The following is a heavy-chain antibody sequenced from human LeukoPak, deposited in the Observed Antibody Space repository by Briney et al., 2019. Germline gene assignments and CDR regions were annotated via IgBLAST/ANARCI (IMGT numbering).Heavy chain of an antibody. J-gene: IGHJ5*02. CDR1: GFTFSSYA. Sequence: PGGSLRLSCAASGFTFSSYAMSWVRQAPGKGLEWVSTISGSGGYTYYADSVKGRFTISRDSSKNTLYLQMNSLRAEDTAVYYCARDLSRAWFDPWGQGTLVTVSS. CDR3: ARDLSRAWFDP. V-gene: IGHV3-23*01. CDR2: ISGSGGYT.